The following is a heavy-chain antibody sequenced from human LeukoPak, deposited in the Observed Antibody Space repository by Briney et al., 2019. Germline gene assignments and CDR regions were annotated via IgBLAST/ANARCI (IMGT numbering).Heavy chain of an antibody. J-gene: IGHJ4*02. CDR3: AKVNIVVVPAAMAYYFDY. CDR2: ISGSGGST. D-gene: IGHD2-2*01. CDR1: GFTFSSYA. Sequence: GGSLRLSCAASGFTFSSYAMSWVRQAPGKGLEWVSAISGSGGSTYYADSVKGRFTTSRDNSKNTLYLQMNSLRAEDTAVYYCAKVNIVVVPAAMAYYFDYWGQGTLVTVSS. V-gene: IGHV3-23*01.